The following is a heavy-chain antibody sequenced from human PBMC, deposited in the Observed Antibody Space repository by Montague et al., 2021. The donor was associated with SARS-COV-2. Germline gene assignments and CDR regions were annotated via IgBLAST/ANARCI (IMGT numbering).Heavy chain of an antibody. CDR3: ARGGATYYYDTSGYVNAFDT. CDR2: IYYNGYT. D-gene: IGHD3-22*01. Sequence: SETLSLTCTVSGXSISTYYWSWIRQPPGKGLEWIGYIYYNGYTNYNPSLKSRVTISVDTSKNQFSLKLSSVTAADTAAYFCARGGATYYYDTSGYVNAFDTWGQGTMVTVSS. J-gene: IGHJ3*02. CDR1: GXSISTYY. V-gene: IGHV4-59*01.